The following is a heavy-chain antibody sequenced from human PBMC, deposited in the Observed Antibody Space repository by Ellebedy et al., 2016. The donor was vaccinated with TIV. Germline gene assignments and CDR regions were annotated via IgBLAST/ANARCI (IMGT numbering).Heavy chain of an antibody. CDR3: ASQTFGGVIVYDAFDI. CDR2: INPNSGGT. V-gene: IGHV1-2*02. J-gene: IGHJ3*02. Sequence: ASVKVSXXASGYTFTGYYMHWVRQAPGQGLEWMGWINPNSGGTNYAQKFQGRVTMTRDTSISTAYMELSRLRSDDTAVYYCASQTFGGVIVYDAFDIWGQGTMVTVSS. D-gene: IGHD3-16*02. CDR1: GYTFTGYY.